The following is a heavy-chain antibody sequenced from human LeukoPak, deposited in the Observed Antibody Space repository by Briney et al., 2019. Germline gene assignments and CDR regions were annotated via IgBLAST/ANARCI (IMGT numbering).Heavy chain of an antibody. V-gene: IGHV3-23*01. CDR1: GFTFSSYA. CDR2: ISGSGGST. Sequence: GGSLRLSCAASGFTFSSYAMNWVHQAPGKGLEWVSAISGSGGSTYYADSVKGRFTISRDNSKNTLYLQMNSLRAEDTAVYYCAKDSGDTAMVTGTLDYWGQGTLVTVSS. J-gene: IGHJ4*02. CDR3: AKDSGDTAMVTGTLDY. D-gene: IGHD5-18*01.